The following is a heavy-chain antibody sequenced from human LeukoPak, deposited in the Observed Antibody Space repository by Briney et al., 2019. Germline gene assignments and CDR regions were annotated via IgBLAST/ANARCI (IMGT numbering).Heavy chain of an antibody. CDR3: AKKVGLVSAPLYYFDL. CDR1: GFTFSSYA. J-gene: IGHJ4*02. V-gene: IGHV3-23*01. Sequence: GGSLRLSCAASGFTFSSYAMSWVRQAPGKGLEWVSATSGPGGSRAYADSVKGRFTISRDNSKNTLYLQMNSLRAEDTAIYYCAKKVGLVSAPLYYFDLWGQGTLVTVSS. D-gene: IGHD6-6*01. CDR2: TSGPGGSR.